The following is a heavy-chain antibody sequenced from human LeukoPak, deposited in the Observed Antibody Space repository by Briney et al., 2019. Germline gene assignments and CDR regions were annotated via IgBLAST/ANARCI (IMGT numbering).Heavy chain of an antibody. CDR1: GYSFTAYY. CDR2: INPNSDVT. V-gene: IGHV1-2*02. J-gene: IGHJ4*02. Sequence: GASVNVSCKASGYSFTAYYIHWVRQAPGQGLEWMGWINPNSDVTNYAQKFQGRVTMTRDTSISTAYMEVIRLRSDDTAVYYCARGGPEKRGSGSYPLFEYWGQGTLVTVSS. D-gene: IGHD3-10*01. CDR3: ARGGPEKRGSGSYPLFEY.